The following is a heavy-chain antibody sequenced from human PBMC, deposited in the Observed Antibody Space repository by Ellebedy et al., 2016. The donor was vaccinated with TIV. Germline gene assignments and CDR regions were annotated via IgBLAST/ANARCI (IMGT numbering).Heavy chain of an antibody. V-gene: IGHV4-31*03. J-gene: IGHJ4*02. CDR1: GGSISSGGYY. CDR3: ARVFYYGSGTLAEYYFDY. CDR2: IYYSGST. D-gene: IGHD3-10*01. Sequence: MPSETLSLTCTVSGGSISSGGYYWSWIRQHPGKGLEWIGYIYYSGSTYYNPSLKSRVTISVDTSKNQFSLKLSSLSTADTAVYYCARVFYYGSGTLAEYYFDYWGQGTPVSVSS.